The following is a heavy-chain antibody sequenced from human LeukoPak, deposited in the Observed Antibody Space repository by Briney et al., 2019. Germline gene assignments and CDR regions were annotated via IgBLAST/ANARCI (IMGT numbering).Heavy chain of an antibody. CDR2: IYTSGTT. J-gene: IGHJ4*02. CDR1: GGSISSRSYY. V-gene: IGHV4-39*07. Sequence: SETLSLTCTVSGGSISSRSYYWGWIRQPPGKGLEWIGRIYTSGTTNYNPSLKSRVTMSVDTSKNQFSLKLSSVTAADTAVYYCARDRYYYDSSGYYRLDYWGQGTLVTVSS. CDR3: ARDRYYYDSSGYYRLDY. D-gene: IGHD3-22*01.